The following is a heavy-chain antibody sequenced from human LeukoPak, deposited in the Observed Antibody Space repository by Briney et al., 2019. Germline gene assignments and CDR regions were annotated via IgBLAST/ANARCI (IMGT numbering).Heavy chain of an antibody. CDR2: IYSGGST. V-gene: IGHV3-66*01. CDR3: ARVRGPYYYYGMDV. D-gene: IGHD1-26*01. J-gene: IGHJ6*04. CDR1: GFTFSSNC. Sequence: GGSLRLSCAASGFTFSSNCMSWVRQAPGKGLEGVSVIYSGGSTYYADSVKGRFTISRDNSKNTLYLQMNSLRAEDTAVYYCARVRGPYYYYGMDVWGKGTTVTVSS.